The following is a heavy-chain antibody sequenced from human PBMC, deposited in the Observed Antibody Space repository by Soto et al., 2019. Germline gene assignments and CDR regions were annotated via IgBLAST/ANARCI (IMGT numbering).Heavy chain of an antibody. V-gene: IGHV3-21*01. CDR1: GFTFSSYS. Sequence: GGSLRLSCAAAGFTFSSYSMNWVRQAPGKGLEWVSSISSSSSYIYYADSVKGRFTISRDNAKNSLYLQMNSLRAEDTAVYYCATTYISSSWYHYYYYYGMDVWGQGTTVTVSS. CDR3: ATTYISSSWYHYYYYYGMDV. D-gene: IGHD6-13*01. J-gene: IGHJ6*02. CDR2: ISSSSSYI.